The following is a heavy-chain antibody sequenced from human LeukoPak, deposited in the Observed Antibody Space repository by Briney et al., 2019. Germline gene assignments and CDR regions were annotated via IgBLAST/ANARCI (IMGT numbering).Heavy chain of an antibody. CDR3: ASITAVAHAFDI. J-gene: IGHJ3*02. V-gene: IGHV5-51*01. CDR2: IYPGDSET. CDR1: GYSFATFW. Sequence: GESLKISCKGSGYSFATFWIGWVRQMPGKGLEWMGIIYPGDSETRYSPSFQGQVTFSADKSITTAYLQWSSLKASDSAVYYCASITAVAHAFDIWGQGTMVTVSS. D-gene: IGHD4-23*01.